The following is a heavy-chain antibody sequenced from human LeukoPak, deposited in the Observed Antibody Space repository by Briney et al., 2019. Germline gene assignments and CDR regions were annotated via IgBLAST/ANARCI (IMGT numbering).Heavy chain of an antibody. CDR1: GYTFTSYD. Sequence: GASVKVSCKASGYTFTSYDINWLRQATGQGLEWMGWMNPNSGNTGYAQKFQGRVTMTRNTSISTAYMELSSLRSEDTAVYYCARAYCSSTSCSKSSYGMDVWGQGTTVTVSS. CDR2: MNPNSGNT. J-gene: IGHJ6*02. V-gene: IGHV1-8*01. CDR3: ARAYCSSTSCSKSSYGMDV. D-gene: IGHD2-2*01.